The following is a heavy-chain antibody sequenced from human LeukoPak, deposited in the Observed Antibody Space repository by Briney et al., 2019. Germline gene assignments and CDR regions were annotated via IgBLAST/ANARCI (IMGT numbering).Heavy chain of an antibody. D-gene: IGHD6-19*01. V-gene: IGHV1-18*01. J-gene: IGHJ4*02. Sequence: ASVKVSCKASGYTFTSYRISWVRQAPGQRLEWMGWISPYNGNTNYAQKLQGRVTMTTDTSTSTAYMELRSLRSDDTAMYYCARLVEQWLLGGLNCWGQGTLVTVSS. CDR3: ARLVEQWLLGGLNC. CDR2: ISPYNGNT. CDR1: GYTFTSYR.